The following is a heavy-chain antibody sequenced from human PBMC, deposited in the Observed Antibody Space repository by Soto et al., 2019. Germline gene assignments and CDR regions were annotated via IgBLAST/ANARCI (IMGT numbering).Heavy chain of an antibody. CDR1: GFTFSSYG. V-gene: IGHV3-30*18. CDR3: AKDGSPCCYFDY. J-gene: IGHJ4*02. CDR2: ISYDGSSK. Sequence: QVQLVESGGGVVQPGRSLRLSCAASGFTFSSYGMHWVRQAPGKGLEWVAVISYDGSSKYYADSVKGRFTISRDNSKNTLYLQMNSLRAEDTAVYYCAKDGSPCCYFDYWGQGTLVTVSS. D-gene: IGHD2-15*01.